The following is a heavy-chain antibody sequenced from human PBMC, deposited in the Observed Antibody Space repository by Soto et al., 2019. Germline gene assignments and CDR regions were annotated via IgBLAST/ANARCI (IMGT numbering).Heavy chain of an antibody. V-gene: IGHV1-58*02. CDR2: IVVGSGTT. CDR1: GLTLYTSA. D-gene: IGHD6-6*01. Sequence: GASVKVSCKTSGLTLYTSAMQWVRQAKRQRLEWIGWIVVGSGTTNHAQKFQGRITITRDMSTSTAYMELSSLRSEDTAVYYCASTWLPYSSSHGRYYGMDVRGQGTTVTGSS. CDR3: ASTWLPYSSSHGRYYGMDV. J-gene: IGHJ6*02.